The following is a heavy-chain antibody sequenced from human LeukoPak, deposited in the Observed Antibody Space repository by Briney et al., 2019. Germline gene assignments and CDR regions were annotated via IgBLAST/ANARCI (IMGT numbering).Heavy chain of an antibody. CDR1: GGSLSSGGYY. D-gene: IGHD6-6*01. Sequence: PSQTLSLTCTVSGGSLSSGGYYWSWIRQPPGKGLEWIGYIYHSGSTYYNPSLKSRVTISVDRSKNQFSLKLSSVTAADTAVYYCARPHSSSSYNWFDPWGQGTLVTVSS. CDR3: ARPHSSSSYNWFDP. J-gene: IGHJ5*02. V-gene: IGHV4-30-2*01. CDR2: IYHSGST.